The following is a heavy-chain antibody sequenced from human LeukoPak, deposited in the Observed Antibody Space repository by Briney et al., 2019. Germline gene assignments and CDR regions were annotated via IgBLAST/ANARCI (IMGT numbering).Heavy chain of an antibody. CDR1: GFTFSSYA. Sequence: PGASLRLSCEASGFTFSSYAMSWVRQAPGKGLEWVSSISGSGGSTYYADSVKGRFTIPRDNSKNTLYLQMNSLRAEDTAVYYCAKDTTIVIAVALDYWGQGTLVTVSS. CDR2: ISGSGGST. D-gene: IGHD6-19*01. CDR3: AKDTTIVIAVALDY. J-gene: IGHJ4*02. V-gene: IGHV3-23*01.